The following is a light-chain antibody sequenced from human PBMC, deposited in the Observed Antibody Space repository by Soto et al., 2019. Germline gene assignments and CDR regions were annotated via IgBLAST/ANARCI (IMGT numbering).Light chain of an antibody. V-gene: IGKV3-11*01. Sequence: VLTQSPATLSLSPGESATLSCRASQNVGNNLAWYQQKSGQAPRLLIYAASDRATGVPARFSGRMSGTDFTLTISSLEPEDFATYFFHQRIRWPRGTVGRGTKLE. CDR3: HQRIRWPRGT. CDR1: QNVGNN. CDR2: AAS. J-gene: IGKJ2*02.